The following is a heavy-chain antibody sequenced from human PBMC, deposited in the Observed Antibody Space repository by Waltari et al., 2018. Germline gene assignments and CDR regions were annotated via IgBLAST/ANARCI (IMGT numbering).Heavy chain of an antibody. V-gene: IGHV3-74*01. CDR3: ARLMLSHPENGMDV. D-gene: IGHD3-10*02. J-gene: IGHJ6*02. CDR1: GFAFSNYW. CDR2: IRGDVTRI. Sequence: EVQLVESGGGFFQPGGSLRLSCEASGFAFSNYWIHWVRQAPGGGLGWVGRIRGDVTRISNADSVGGRFSISRDNYKNTVYLQIHSLRAEDTAVFHCARLMLSHPENGMDVWGQGTSVTVS.